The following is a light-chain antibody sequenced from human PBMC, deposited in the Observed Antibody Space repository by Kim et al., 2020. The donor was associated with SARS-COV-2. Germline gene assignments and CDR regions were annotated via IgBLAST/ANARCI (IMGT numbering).Light chain of an antibody. CDR3: QQCYNWPPWT. V-gene: IGKV3-15*01. CDR2: GAS. CDR1: QSVSSN. Sequence: SPGESATLSCRASQSVSSNLAWYQQKPGQAPRLLIYGASTRATGIPARFSGSGSGTEFTLTISSLQSEDFAVYYCQQCYNWPPWTFGQGTKVDIK. J-gene: IGKJ1*01.